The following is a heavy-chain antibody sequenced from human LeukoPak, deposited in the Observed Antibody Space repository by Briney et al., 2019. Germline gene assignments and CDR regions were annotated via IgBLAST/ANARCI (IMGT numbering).Heavy chain of an antibody. D-gene: IGHD6-19*01. V-gene: IGHV3-33*08. CDR3: ATGQAVAGTKFDY. Sequence: GRSLRLSCAASGFTFSSYGMHWVRQAPGKGLEWVAVIWYDGSNKYYADSVKGRFTISRDNSKNTLYLQMNSLRAEDTAVYYCATGQAVAGTKFDYWGQGTLVTVSS. J-gene: IGHJ4*02. CDR1: GFTFSSYG. CDR2: IWYDGSNK.